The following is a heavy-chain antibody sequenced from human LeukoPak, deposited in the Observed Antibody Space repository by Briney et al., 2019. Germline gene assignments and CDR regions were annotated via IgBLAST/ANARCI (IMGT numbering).Heavy chain of an antibody. Sequence: VGPRWRSRATSGNIFSSYAMSWSRQAQGKGLDWVSTISGSGGSTYYADSVKGRFTISRDNSKNTVYLQMNSLRAEDTAVSYCAKDRARYNDARHENFDYWGKGTLVNVSS. CDR3: AKDRARYNDARHENFDY. CDR1: GNIFSSYA. J-gene: IGHJ4*02. CDR2: ISGSGGST. D-gene: IGHD3-16*01. V-gene: IGHV3-23*01.